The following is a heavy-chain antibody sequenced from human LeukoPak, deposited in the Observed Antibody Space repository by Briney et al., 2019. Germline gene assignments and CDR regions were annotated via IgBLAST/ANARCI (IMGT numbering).Heavy chain of an antibody. CDR3: AKEYGYYFDY. V-gene: IGHV3-30*02. CDR2: IRYDGSNK. Sequence: PGGSLRLSCAVSGFSITTYGMHSVRQAPGKGLEWVAFIRYDGSNKYYSDSVTGRFTISRDNSKKTLYLQMNSLGSEDTAVYYCAKEYGYYFDYWGQGTLVTVSS. CDR1: GFSITTYG. J-gene: IGHJ4*02. D-gene: IGHD4-17*01.